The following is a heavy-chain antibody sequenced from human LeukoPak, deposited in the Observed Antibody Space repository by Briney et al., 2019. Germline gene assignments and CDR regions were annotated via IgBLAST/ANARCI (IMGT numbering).Heavy chain of an antibody. CDR1: GGSISSGGYY. CDR3: ARAREGGPHCDY. J-gene: IGHJ4*02. CDR2: IYYSGST. V-gene: IGHV4-31*03. Sequence: NPSETLSLTCTVSGGSISSGGYYWSWIRQHPGKGLEWIGYIYYSGSTYYNPSLKSRVTISVDTSKNQFSLKLSSVTAADTAVYYCARAREGGPHCDYWGQGTLVTVSS. D-gene: IGHD3-16*01.